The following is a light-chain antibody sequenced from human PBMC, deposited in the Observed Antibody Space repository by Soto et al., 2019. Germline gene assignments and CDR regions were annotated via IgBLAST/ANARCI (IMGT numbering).Light chain of an antibody. CDR2: QDS. J-gene: IGLJ2*01. V-gene: IGLV3-1*01. CDR1: KLGDKY. Sequence: SYELTQPPSVSVSPGQTASITCSGDKLGDKYACWYQQKPGQSPVLVIYQDSKRPSGIPERFSGSNSGNTATLTISGTQAMDEAHYYCQASDSSTVGFGGGTKLTVL. CDR3: QASDSSTVG.